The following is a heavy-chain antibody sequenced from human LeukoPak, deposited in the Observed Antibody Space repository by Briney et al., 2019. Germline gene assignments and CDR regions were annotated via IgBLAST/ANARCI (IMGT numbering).Heavy chain of an antibody. Sequence: PSEALSLTCTVSGGSISSYYWSWIRQPAGKGLEWIGRIYTSGSTNYNPSPKSRVTMSVDTSKNQFSLKLSSVTAADTAVYYCARRNGQDIVATFRRRYYFDYWGQGTLVTVSS. V-gene: IGHV4-4*07. CDR2: IYTSGST. J-gene: IGHJ4*02. CDR3: ARRNGQDIVATFRRRYYFDY. D-gene: IGHD5-12*01. CDR1: GGSISSYY.